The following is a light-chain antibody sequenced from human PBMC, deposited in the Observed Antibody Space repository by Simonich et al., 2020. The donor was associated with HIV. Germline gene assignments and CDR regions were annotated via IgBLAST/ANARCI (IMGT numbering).Light chain of an antibody. J-gene: IGKJ5*01. CDR1: QSLLYSPRNKNY. V-gene: IGKV4-1*01. CDR2: WAS. CDR3: QQYYSPPIT. Sequence: DIVMTQSPDSLAVSLGERATINCKSSQSLLYSPRNKNYLAGYQQRPGQPPKLLIYWASTRESGVPDRFSGSGSGTDFTLTISTLQAEDVAVYYCQQYYSPPITFGQGTRLEI.